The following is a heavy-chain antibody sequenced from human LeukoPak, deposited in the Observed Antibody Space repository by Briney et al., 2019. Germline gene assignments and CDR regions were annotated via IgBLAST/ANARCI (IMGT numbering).Heavy chain of an antibody. CDR3: ARLRAHAYNYGCDY. CDR1: GGSFSGYY. CDR2: ISHSGST. D-gene: IGHD5-24*01. V-gene: IGHV4-34*01. J-gene: IGHJ4*02. Sequence: SETLSLTCAVCGGSFSGYYWSWIPQPPGKGLEGMGEISHSGSTTYTPSLKSRLTISVDTYKNQFSLHVRSVPAADTSVYFCARLRAHAYNYGCDYWGQGALVTVSS.